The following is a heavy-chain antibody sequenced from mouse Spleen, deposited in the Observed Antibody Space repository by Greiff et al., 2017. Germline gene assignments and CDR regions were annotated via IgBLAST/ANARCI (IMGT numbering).Heavy chain of an antibody. CDR1: GYTFTSYW. J-gene: IGHJ2*01. D-gene: IGHD1-1*01. V-gene: IGHV1-5*01. CDR2: IYPGNSDT. Sequence: VHVKQSGTVLARPGASVKMSCKTSGYTFTSYWMHWVKQRPGQGLEWIGAIYPGNSDTSYNQKFKGKAKLTAVTSASTAYMELSSLTNEDSAVYYCTRYFFTTVVAEGFYYWGQGTTLTVSS. CDR3: TRYFFTTVVAEGFYY.